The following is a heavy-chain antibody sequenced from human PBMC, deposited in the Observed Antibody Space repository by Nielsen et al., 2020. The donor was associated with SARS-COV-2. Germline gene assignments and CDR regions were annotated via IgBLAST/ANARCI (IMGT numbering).Heavy chain of an antibody. J-gene: IGHJ2*01. CDR3: TRSATNLIYWYFDL. Sequence: SVKVSCKASGGTFSTHSISWVRQAPGQGPEWMGRIIPMFDIRDYAQSFQGRVTITADKSTSTAYMELSSLSSEDTALYYCTRSATNLIYWYFDLWGRCTLVTVSS. V-gene: IGHV1-69*02. CDR2: IIPMFDIR. D-gene: IGHD5-12*01. CDR1: GGTFSTHS.